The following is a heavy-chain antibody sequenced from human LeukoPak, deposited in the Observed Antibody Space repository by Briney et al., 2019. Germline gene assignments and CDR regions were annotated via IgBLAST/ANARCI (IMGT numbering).Heavy chain of an antibody. CDR1: GYTFTSYG. V-gene: IGHV1-69*06. CDR3: VYGSGSYYILDP. CDR2: IIPIFGTA. Sequence: GASVKVSCKASGYTFTSYGISWVRQAPGQGLEWMGGIIPIFGTANYAQKFQGRVTITADKSTSTAYMELSSLRSEDTAVYYCVYGSGSYYILDPWGQGTLVTVSS. D-gene: IGHD3-10*01. J-gene: IGHJ5*02.